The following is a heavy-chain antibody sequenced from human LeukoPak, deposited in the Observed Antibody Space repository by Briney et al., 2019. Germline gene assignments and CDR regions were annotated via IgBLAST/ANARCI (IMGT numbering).Heavy chain of an antibody. CDR1: GFTFSNYA. CDR2: ISYDGSNK. D-gene: IGHD3-10*01. V-gene: IGHV3-30-3*01. CDR3: ARGPYGSGSFLVY. Sequence: PGGSLRLSCAASGFTFSNYAMHWVRQAPGKGLEWVAVISYDGSNKNYADSVKGRFTISRDDSKNTLFLQIDSLRPEDTAVYYCARGPYGSGSFLVYWGQGTLVTVSS. J-gene: IGHJ4*02.